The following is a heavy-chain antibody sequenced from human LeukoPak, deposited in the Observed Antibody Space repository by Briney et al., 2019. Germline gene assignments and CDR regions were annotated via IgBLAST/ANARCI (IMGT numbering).Heavy chain of an antibody. Sequence: SETLSLTCTVSGGSISSYYWSWIRQPPGKGLEWIGYIYYSGSTNYNPSLKSRVTISVDTSKNQFSLKLSSVTAADTAVYYCARGSSGWYPHDAFDIWGQGTMVTVSS. CDR1: GGSISSYY. CDR2: IYYSGST. CDR3: ARGSSGWYPHDAFDI. V-gene: IGHV4-59*12. J-gene: IGHJ3*02. D-gene: IGHD6-19*01.